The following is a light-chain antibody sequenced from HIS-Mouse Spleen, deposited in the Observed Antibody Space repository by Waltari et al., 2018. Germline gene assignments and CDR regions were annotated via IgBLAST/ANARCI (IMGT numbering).Light chain of an antibody. CDR1: ALPKKY. CDR2: EAS. J-gene: IGLJ2*01. CDR3: YSTDSSGNHRV. V-gene: IGLV3-10*01. Sequence: SYELTQPPSVSVSQGQTARIPSSGDALPKKYAYWYQQKSGQAPVLVIYEASKRPPGIPERFSGSSSGTMATLTISGAQVEDEADYYCYSTDSSGNHRVFGGGTKLTVL.